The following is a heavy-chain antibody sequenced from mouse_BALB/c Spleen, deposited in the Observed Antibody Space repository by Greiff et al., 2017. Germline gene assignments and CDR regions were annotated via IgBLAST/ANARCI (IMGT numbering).Heavy chain of an antibody. J-gene: IGHJ1*01. V-gene: IGHV14-3*02. CDR3: ARGPYWYFDV. CDR2: IDPANGNT. Sequence: VQLQQSGAELVKPGASVKLSCTASGFNIKDTYMHWVKQRPEQGLEWIGRIDPANGNTKYDPKFQGKATITADTSSNTAYLQLSSLTSDDSAVYFCARGPYWYFDVWGAGTTVTVSS. CDR1: GFNIKDTY.